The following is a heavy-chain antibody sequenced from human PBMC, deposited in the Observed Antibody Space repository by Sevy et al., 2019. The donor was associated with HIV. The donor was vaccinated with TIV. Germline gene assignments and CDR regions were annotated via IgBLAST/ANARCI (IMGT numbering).Heavy chain of an antibody. CDR1: GFTFSSYA. CDR2: ISGSGGST. CDR3: AKHLIVDHYGDIVY. Sequence: GGSLRLSCAASGFTFSSYAMSWVRQAPGKGLEWVSAISGSGGSTYYADSVKGRFTISRDNSKNTLYLQMNSLRAEDTAVYYCAKHLIVDHYGDIVYWGQGTLVTVSS. V-gene: IGHV3-23*01. D-gene: IGHD4-17*01. J-gene: IGHJ4*02.